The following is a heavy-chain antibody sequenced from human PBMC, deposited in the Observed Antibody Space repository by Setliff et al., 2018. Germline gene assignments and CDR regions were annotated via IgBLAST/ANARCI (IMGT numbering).Heavy chain of an antibody. CDR1: GGSFSSSF. CDR3: ARGDYYDSSAYSPDTFDI. V-gene: IGHV4-34*01. J-gene: IGHJ3*02. Sequence: ASETLSLTCAVYGGSFSSSFWGWIRQPTGKGMEWIGSVYYSGSTYYNPSLKSRVTISLDTSKNQFSLKLSSVTAADTAVYYCARGDYYDSSAYSPDTFDIWGQGTMVTVSS. D-gene: IGHD3-22*01. CDR2: VYYSGST.